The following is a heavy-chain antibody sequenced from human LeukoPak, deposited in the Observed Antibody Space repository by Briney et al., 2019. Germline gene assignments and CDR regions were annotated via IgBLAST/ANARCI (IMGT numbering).Heavy chain of an antibody. J-gene: IGHJ6*02. CDR2: ISYDGSNK. D-gene: IGHD3-3*01. Sequence: SCKASGYTFTSYGMHWVRQAPGKGLEWVAVISYDGSNKYYADSVKGRFTISRDNSKNTLYLQMNSLRAEDTAVYYCAKEHTIFGVVRSYGMDVWGQGTTVTVSS. V-gene: IGHV3-30*18. CDR3: AKEHTIFGVVRSYGMDV. CDR1: GYTFTSYG.